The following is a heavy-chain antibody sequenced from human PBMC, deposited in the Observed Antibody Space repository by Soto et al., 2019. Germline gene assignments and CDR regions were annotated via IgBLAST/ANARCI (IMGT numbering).Heavy chain of an antibody. CDR2: MNPNSGNT. CDR1: GYTFTSYD. D-gene: IGHD2-8*01. CDR3: ARNLKGVYAINYYYYYMDV. Sequence: ASVKVSCKASGYTFTSYDINWVRQATGQGLEWMGWMNPNSGNTGYAQKFQGRVTMTRSTSISTAYMELSSLRSEDTAVYYCARNLKGVYAINYYYYYMDVWGKGTTVTVSS. V-gene: IGHV1-8*01. J-gene: IGHJ6*03.